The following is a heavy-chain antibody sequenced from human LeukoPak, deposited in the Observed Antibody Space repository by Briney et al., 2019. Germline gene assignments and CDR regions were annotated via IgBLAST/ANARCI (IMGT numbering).Heavy chain of an antibody. CDR1: GFTFTSSA. CDR3: ASFKWETGYSSGPKIYFDY. D-gene: IGHD6-19*01. Sequence: GASVKVSCKASGFTFTSSAMQWVRQARGQRLEWIGWIVVGSGNTNYAQKFQERVTITRDTSISTAYMELSRLRSDDTAVYYCASFKWETGYSSGPKIYFDYWGQGTLVTVSS. V-gene: IGHV1-58*02. CDR2: IVVGSGNT. J-gene: IGHJ4*02.